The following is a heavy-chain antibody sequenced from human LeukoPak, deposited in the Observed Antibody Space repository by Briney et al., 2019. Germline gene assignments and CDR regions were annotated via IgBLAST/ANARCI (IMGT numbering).Heavy chain of an antibody. J-gene: IGHJ4*02. CDR1: GFTFSSYA. CDR3: AKIALVTGSGN. D-gene: IGHD3-10*01. V-gene: IGHV3-23*01. CDR2: ISAAGGST. Sequence: GGSLGLSCAASGFTFSSYAMSWVRQAPGKGLEWVSSISAAGGSTYYADSVKGRFTISRDNSINTLYLQMNSLRAEDTAVYYCAKIALVTGSGNWGQGTLVTVSS.